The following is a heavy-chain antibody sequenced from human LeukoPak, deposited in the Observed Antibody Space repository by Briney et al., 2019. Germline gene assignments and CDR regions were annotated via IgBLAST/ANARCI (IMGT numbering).Heavy chain of an antibody. J-gene: IGHJ3*02. CDR3: ARIVSGLGAFDI. CDR2: IIPIFGTA. D-gene: IGHD2-21*01. Sequence: GASVKVSCKASGGTFSSYAISWVRQAPGQGLEWMGGIIPIFGTANYAQKFQGRVTITTDESTSTAYMELSSLRSEDTAVYYCARIVSGLGAFDIWGQGTMVTVSS. CDR1: GGTFSSYA. V-gene: IGHV1-69*05.